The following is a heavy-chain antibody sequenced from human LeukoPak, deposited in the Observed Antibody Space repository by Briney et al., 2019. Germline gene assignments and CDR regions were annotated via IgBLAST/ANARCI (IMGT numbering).Heavy chain of an antibody. CDR3: ARDTPQHLKRYDY. Sequence: ASVKVSCKASGYNFDKFGIAWARQAPGQGLEWMGWINTHNGNTKYAQQYQGRVTMTTDTSTSTVYMELRSLRSDDTAVYFCARDTPQHLKRYDYWGQGTQVTASS. CDR2: INTHNGNT. V-gene: IGHV1-18*01. D-gene: IGHD6-13*01. CDR1: GYNFDKFG. J-gene: IGHJ4*02.